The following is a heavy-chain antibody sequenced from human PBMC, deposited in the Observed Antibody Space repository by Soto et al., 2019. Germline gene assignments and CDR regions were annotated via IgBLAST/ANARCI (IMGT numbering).Heavy chain of an antibody. CDR3: AKDPTSGERRGLFYYYYYMDV. V-gene: IGHV3-23*01. D-gene: IGHD2-15*01. CDR1: GFTFSSYA. CDR2: ISGSGGST. J-gene: IGHJ6*03. Sequence: GGSLRLSCAASGFTFSSYAMSWVRQAPGKGLEWVSAISGSGGSTYYADSVKGRFTISRDNSKNTLYLQMNSLRAEDTAVYYCAKDPTSGERRGLFYYYYYMDVWGKGTTVTVSS.